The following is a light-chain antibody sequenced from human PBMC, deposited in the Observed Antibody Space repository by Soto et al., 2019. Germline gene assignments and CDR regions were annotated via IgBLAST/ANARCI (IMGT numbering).Light chain of an antibody. CDR2: EVS. CDR1: ISDVGGYNY. V-gene: IGLV2-14*01. Sequence: SARTHPASVSGSPGQSITISCTGTISDVGGYNYVSWYQQHPGKAPKLMIYEVSNRPSGVSNRFSGSKSGNTASLTISGLQAEDEADYYCSSYTSSSTPYVFGTGTKVTVL. J-gene: IGLJ1*01. CDR3: SSYTSSSTPYV.